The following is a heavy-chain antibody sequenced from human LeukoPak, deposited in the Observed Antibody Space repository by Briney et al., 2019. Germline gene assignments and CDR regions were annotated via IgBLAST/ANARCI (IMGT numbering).Heavy chain of an antibody. CDR2: IFPGDSDT. CDR3: ARRAGYYGSSGYYSLDY. Sequence: GESLKISCKSSGYSFTRYSIVWVRQMPGKGLEWMGIIFPGDSDTTYSPSFQGQVTISADKSVSTAYLQWSSLKASDTAMYYCARRAGYYGSSGYYSLDYWGQGTLVTVSS. CDR1: GYSFTRYS. V-gene: IGHV5-51*01. D-gene: IGHD3-22*01. J-gene: IGHJ4*02.